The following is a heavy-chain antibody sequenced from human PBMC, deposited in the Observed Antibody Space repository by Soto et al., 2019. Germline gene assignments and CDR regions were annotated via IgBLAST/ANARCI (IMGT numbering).Heavy chain of an antibody. CDR2: IDPSDSYT. V-gene: IGHV5-10-1*01. CDR3: ARRAPLYCSSTSCYYYGMDV. J-gene: IGHJ6*02. CDR1: GYSFTSYW. D-gene: IGHD2-2*01. Sequence: PLESLKISCKGSGYSFTSYWISWVRQMPGKGLEWMGRIDPSDSYTNYSPSFQGHVTISADKSISTAYLQWSSLKASDTAMYYCARRAPLYCSSTSCYYYGMDVWGQGTTVTVSS.